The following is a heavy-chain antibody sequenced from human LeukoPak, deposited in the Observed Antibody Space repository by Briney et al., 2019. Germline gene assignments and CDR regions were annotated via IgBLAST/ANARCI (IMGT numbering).Heavy chain of an antibody. CDR3: ARDGLFIPL. Sequence: SETLSLTCAVYGGSFSGYYWSWIRLPAGKGLEWIGRIYTSGSTNYNPSLKSRVTISVDTSKNQFSLKLSSVTAADTAVYYCARDGLFIPLWGQGTMVTVSS. J-gene: IGHJ3*01. D-gene: IGHD3-16*02. CDR1: GGSFSGYY. V-gene: IGHV4-4*07. CDR2: IYTSGST.